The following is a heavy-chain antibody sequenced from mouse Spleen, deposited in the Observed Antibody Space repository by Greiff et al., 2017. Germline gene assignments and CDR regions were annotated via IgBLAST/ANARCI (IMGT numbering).Heavy chain of an antibody. CDR1: GYTFTSYW. Sequence: VQRVESGAELAKPGASVKLSCKASGYTFTSYWMHWVKQRPGQGLEWIGYINPSSGYTKYNQKFKDKATLTADKSSSTAYMQLSSLTYEDSAVYYCASPYGSSSWYFDVWGAGTTVTVSS. CDR2: INPSSGYT. J-gene: IGHJ1*01. CDR3: ASPYGSSSWYFDV. D-gene: IGHD1-1*01. V-gene: IGHV1-7*01.